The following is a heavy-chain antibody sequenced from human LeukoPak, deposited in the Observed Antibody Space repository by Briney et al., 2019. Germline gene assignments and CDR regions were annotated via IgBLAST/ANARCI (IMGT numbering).Heavy chain of an antibody. CDR2: INPSGGST. J-gene: IGHJ4*02. V-gene: IGHV1-46*01. D-gene: IGHD3-10*01. CDR1: GYTFTIYY. Sequence: EASVTVSCKASGYTFTIYYMHWVRQAPGQGLEWMGIINPSGGSTSYAQKFQGRVTMTRDTSTSTVYMELSSLRSEDTAVYYCARETMVRGVIGYWGRGTLVTVSS. CDR3: ARETMVRGVIGY.